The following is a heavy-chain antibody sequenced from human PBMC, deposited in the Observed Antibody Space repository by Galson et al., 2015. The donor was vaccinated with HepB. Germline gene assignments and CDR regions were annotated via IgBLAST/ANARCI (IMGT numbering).Heavy chain of an antibody. J-gene: IGHJ4*02. CDR2: IYYTGST. V-gene: IGHV4-39*01. CDR1: GGSMKTNRYF. CDR3: ARREWGRGYYWDF. D-gene: IGHD3-22*01. Sequence: TCTVSGGSMKTNRYFWGWIRQSPGRGLEWFGSIYYTGSTYYNPSLKSRVTISVDTSRNQFSLNVRSVTAADTAVYYCARREWGRGYYWDFWGQGTLVTVSS.